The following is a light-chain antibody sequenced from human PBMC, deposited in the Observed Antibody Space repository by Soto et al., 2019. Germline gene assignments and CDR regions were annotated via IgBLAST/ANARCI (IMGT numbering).Light chain of an antibody. CDR1: SGSIASDY. CDR3: QSVDGKYVV. V-gene: IGLV6-57*04. J-gene: IGLJ2*01. CDR2: EDS. Sequence: NFMLTQPHSVSESPGQTVTISCTRSSGSIASDYVQWYQQRPGRAPINVIFEDSQRPSGVPDRFSGSIDSSSNSASLTISRLTTDDAADYYCQSVDGKYVVFGGGTKLTVL.